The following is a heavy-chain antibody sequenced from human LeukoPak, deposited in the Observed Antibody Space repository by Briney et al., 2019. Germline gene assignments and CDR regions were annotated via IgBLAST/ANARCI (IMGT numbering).Heavy chain of an antibody. J-gene: IGHJ6*03. D-gene: IGHD4-17*01. CDR2: IYPGDSDT. CDR3: ARQRPTVTTFSYYYYMDV. Sequence: GESLKISCKGSGYSFTSYWIGWVRQVPGKGLEWMGIIYPGDSDTRYSPSFQGQVTISADKSISTAYLQWSSLKASDTAMYYCARQRPTVTTFSYYYYMDVWGKGTTVTVSS. CDR1: GYSFTSYW. V-gene: IGHV5-51*01.